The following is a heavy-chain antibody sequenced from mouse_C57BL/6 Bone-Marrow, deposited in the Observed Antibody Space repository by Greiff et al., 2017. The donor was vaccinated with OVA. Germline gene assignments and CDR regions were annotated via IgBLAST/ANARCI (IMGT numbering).Heavy chain of an antibody. CDR1: GFTFSDYG. J-gene: IGHJ2*01. CDR3: ARRGDYGHIDY. CDR2: ISNLAYSI. V-gene: IGHV5-15*04. D-gene: IGHD1-1*01. Sequence: EVMLVESGGGLVQPGGSLKLSCAASGFTFSDYGMAWVRQAPRKGPEWVAFISNLAYSIYYADTVTGRFTISRENAKNTLYLEMSSLRSEDTAMYYCARRGDYGHIDYWGQGTTLTVSS.